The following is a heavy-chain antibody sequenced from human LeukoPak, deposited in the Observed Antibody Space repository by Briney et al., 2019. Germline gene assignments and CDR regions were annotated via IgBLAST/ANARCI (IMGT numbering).Heavy chain of an antibody. J-gene: IGHJ3*02. CDR2: IYTSGST. D-gene: IGHD1-26*01. CDR1: GGSISSGSYY. CDR3: ARDTRRWEDAFDI. Sequence: PSETLSLTCTVSGGSISSGSYYWSWIRQPAGKGLEWIGRIYTSGSTNYNPSLKSRVTISVDTSKNQFSLKLSSVTAADTAVYYCARDTRRWEDAFDIWGQGTMVTVSS. V-gene: IGHV4-61*02.